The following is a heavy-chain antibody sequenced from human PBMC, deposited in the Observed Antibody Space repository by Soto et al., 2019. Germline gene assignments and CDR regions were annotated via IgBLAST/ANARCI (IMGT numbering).Heavy chain of an antibody. V-gene: IGHV3-30*04. Sequence: GGSLRLSCAASGFTFSSYAMHWVRQAPGKGLEWVAVISYDGSNKYYADSVKGRFTISRDNSKNTLYLQMNSLRAEDTAVYYCARDGPSYALTGSNAPFDYWGQGTLVTVSS. CDR3: ARDGPSYALTGSNAPFDY. CDR2: ISYDGSNK. J-gene: IGHJ4*02. CDR1: GFTFSSYA. D-gene: IGHD3-9*01.